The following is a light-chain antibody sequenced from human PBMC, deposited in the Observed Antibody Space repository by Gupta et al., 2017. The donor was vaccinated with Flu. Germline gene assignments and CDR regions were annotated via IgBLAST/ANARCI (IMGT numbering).Light chain of an antibody. Sequence: EIVLTQSPATLSLSPGERATLSCRASQSVSSYLAWYQQKPGQAPRLLIYDASNRAKGNPARFRGSGSGTDFTLTNSSRGAEDFAGYYWQQRSNWASFGQGTRLEIK. V-gene: IGKV3-11*01. CDR3: QQRSNWAS. J-gene: IGKJ5*01. CDR1: QSVSSY. CDR2: DAS.